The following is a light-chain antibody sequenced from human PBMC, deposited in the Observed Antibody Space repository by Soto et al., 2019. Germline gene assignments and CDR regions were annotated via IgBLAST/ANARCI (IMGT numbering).Light chain of an antibody. CDR1: SSDIGGYNY. CDR2: EVS. Sequence: SALTQPASVSGSPGQSITISCTGTSSDIGGYNYVSWYQQHPAKAPKLMIFEVSNRPSGVSDRFSGSKSGNTASLTISGLQAEDEADYYCSSYTTRSTRVFGTGTKLTV. CDR3: SSYTTRSTRV. V-gene: IGLV2-14*01. J-gene: IGLJ1*01.